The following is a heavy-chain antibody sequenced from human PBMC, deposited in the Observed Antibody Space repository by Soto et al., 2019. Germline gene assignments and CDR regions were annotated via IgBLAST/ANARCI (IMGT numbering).Heavy chain of an antibody. Sequence: SETLSLTCIVSGESISSSSYYWGWIRQPPGKGLEWIGSIYYSGRTYYNPSFKSRVTISIDTSKNQFSLKLSSVTAADTAVYYCARQRTTVVTQAYFDHWGQGALVTVSS. CDR2: IYYSGRT. CDR1: GESISSSSYY. V-gene: IGHV4-39*01. CDR3: ARQRTTVVTQAYFDH. D-gene: IGHD2-21*02. J-gene: IGHJ4*02.